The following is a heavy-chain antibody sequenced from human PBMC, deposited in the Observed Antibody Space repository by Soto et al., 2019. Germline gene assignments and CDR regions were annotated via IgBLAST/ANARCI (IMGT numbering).Heavy chain of an antibody. Sequence: QVQLVQSGAEVKKPGSSVKVSCKASGGTFSSYAISLVRQAPGQGLEWMGGIIPIFGTATYAQKFQGRVTITADQSTSTAYMELSSLRSEDTAVYYCARDRRYCSGGSCPYYFDYWGQGTLVTVSS. D-gene: IGHD2-15*01. CDR1: GGTFSSYA. CDR3: ARDRRYCSGGSCPYYFDY. CDR2: IIPIFGTA. V-gene: IGHV1-69*01. J-gene: IGHJ4*02.